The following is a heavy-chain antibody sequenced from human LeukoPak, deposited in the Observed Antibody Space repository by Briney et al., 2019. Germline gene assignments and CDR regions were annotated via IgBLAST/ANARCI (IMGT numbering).Heavy chain of an antibody. D-gene: IGHD4-17*01. V-gene: IGHV3-15*01. CDR2: IKSKTDGGTT. Sequence: PGGSLRLSCAASGFTFSNAWMGWVRQAPGKGLERVGRIKSKTDGGTTDYAAPVKGRFTISRDDSKNTLYLQMNSLKTEDTAVYYCTRENWPDDYGFEADAFDIWGQGTMVTVSS. CDR1: GFTFSNAW. CDR3: TRENWPDDYGFEADAFDI. J-gene: IGHJ3*02.